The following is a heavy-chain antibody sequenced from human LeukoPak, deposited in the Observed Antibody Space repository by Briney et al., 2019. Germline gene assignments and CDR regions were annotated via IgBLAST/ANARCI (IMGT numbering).Heavy chain of an antibody. CDR2: ISSSGGTI. CDR1: PTNFRHHE. D-gene: IGHD4-23*01. V-gene: IGHV3-48*03. J-gene: IGHJ4*02. CDR3: ARPYGGHGY. Sequence: GGSLRLSCASSPTNFRHHEINLLRQAPGKGPEWLSYISSSGGTIYYADSVKGRFTISRDHARNSLYLQMNSRRDEDTSVYYCARPYGGHGYWGQGTLVTVSS.